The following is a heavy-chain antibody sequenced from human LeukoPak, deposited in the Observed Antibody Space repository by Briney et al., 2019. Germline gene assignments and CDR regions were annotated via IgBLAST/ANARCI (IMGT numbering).Heavy chain of an antibody. CDR3: AAASNYYDRSNYYSYAMDV. Sequence: SVKVSCKASGLTFTTSAVQWVRQARGQRLEWIGWIVVGSGNTNYAQRFQERVTITRDMSTSTVYMDLSSQRSEDTAVYYCAAASNYYDRSNYYSYAMDVWGQGTTVTVSS. D-gene: IGHD3-22*01. V-gene: IGHV1-58*01. J-gene: IGHJ6*02. CDR1: GLTFTTSA. CDR2: IVVGSGNT.